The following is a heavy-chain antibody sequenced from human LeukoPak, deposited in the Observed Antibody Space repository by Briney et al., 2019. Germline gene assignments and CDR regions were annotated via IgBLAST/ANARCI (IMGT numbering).Heavy chain of an antibody. Sequence: PSETLSLTCTVSGGSISSYYWSWIRQPPGKGLEWIGYIYYSGSTNYNPSLKSRVTISVDTSKNQFSLKLSSVTAADTAVYYCARSHYYAFFDYWGQGTLVTVSS. CDR3: ARSHYYAFFDY. D-gene: IGHD3-10*01. V-gene: IGHV4-59*01. CDR2: IYYSGST. J-gene: IGHJ4*02. CDR1: GGSISSYY.